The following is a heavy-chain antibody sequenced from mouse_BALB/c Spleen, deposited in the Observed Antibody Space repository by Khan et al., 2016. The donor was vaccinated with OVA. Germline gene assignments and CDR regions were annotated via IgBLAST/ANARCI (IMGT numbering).Heavy chain of an antibody. V-gene: IGHV9-3-1*01. CDR2: TNTYTGQP. CDR1: GYTSKDYV. J-gene: IGHJ2*01. CDR3: VQFHGPY. D-gene: IGHD3-1*01. Sequence: QIQLVQPGPELKKPGETVKISCKASGYTSKDYVMNWVKQSSGEGSKRMGRTNTYTGQPTYAADYNGRFACSLQPSGSTAYLQISSINNDSTATYFCVQFHGPYCGQSTTLTVS.